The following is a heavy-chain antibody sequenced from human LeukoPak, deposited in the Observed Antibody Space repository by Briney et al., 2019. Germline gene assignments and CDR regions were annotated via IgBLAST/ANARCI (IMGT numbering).Heavy chain of an antibody. CDR2: INSDGINT. V-gene: IGHV3-74*01. J-gene: IGHJ5*02. CDR3: ARDLGQYYDTSDNWFDP. CDR1: GFTFSSYE. D-gene: IGHD3-22*01. Sequence: GGSLRLSCAASGFTFSSYEMNWVRQAPGEWLVWVSRINSDGINTSYADSVKGRFTISRDNAKNTLNLQMNSLRAEDTAVYYCARDLGQYYDTSDNWFDPWGQGTLVTVSS.